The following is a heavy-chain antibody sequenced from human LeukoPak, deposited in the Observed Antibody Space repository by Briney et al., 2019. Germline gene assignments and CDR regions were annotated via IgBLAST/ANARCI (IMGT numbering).Heavy chain of an antibody. V-gene: IGHV3-53*01. D-gene: IGHD1-26*01. CDR2: INSGGNT. CDR3: AREIVGTHKSRFDP. J-gene: IGHJ5*02. Sequence: GSLRLSCAGSEFSVRNNHMSWVRQAQGKGLEWISVINSGGNTNYADSVKGRFTISRDNAKNSLYLQMNSLRAEDTAVYYCAREIVGTHKSRFDPWGQGTLVTVSS. CDR1: EFSVRNNH.